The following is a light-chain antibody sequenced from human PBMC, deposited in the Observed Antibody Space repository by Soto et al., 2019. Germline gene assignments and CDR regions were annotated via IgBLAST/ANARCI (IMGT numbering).Light chain of an antibody. CDR2: EVN. CDR3: SSYTSSSTVV. Sequence: QSVLTQPASVSGSPGQSITIPCTGTSSDVGGSNYVSWYQQHPVKAPKLMIYEVNNRPSGVSNRFSGSKSGNTASLTISGLQAEDEADYYCSSYTSSSTVVFGGGTKLTVL. CDR1: SSDVGGSNY. V-gene: IGLV2-14*01. J-gene: IGLJ3*02.